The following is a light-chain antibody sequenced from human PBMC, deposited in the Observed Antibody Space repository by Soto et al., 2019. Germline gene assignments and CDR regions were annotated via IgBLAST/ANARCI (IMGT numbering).Light chain of an antibody. V-gene: IGKV1-9*01. CDR3: QQVKTYPRT. J-gene: IGKJ4*01. Sequence: EIHLTQSPSFLSASVGDRFTITCMPIQAVPNNMAWYQQKPGKPPKLLIYEEYTLHSGVPSRFSGRKSGTQFTLTIDSLQPEDFATYYCQQVKTYPRTFGEGTQVDIK. CDR1: QAVPNN. CDR2: EEY.